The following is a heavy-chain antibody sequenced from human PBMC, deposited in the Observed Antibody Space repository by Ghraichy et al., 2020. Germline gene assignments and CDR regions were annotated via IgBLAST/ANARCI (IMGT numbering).Heavy chain of an antibody. D-gene: IGHD6-6*01. CDR1: GGSFSGYY. Sequence: SETLSLTCAVYGGSFSGYYWSWIRQPPGKGLEWIGEINHSGSTNYNPSLKSRVTISVDTSKNQFSLKLSSVTAADTAVYYCARHGRLWYSSSRFWFDPWGQGTLVTVSS. CDR3: ARHGRLWYSSSRFWFDP. J-gene: IGHJ5*02. CDR2: INHSGST. V-gene: IGHV4-34*01.